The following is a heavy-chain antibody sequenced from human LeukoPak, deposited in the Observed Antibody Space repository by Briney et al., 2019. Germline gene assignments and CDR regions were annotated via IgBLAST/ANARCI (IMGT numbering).Heavy chain of an antibody. CDR1: GGSISGSSFY. D-gene: IGHD2-2*01. Sequence: SETLSLTCTVSGGSISGSSFYWAWLRQAPGRGLEWIGSICHIGKTFYSPSLKSRVTMSVDTSKNQFSLKLSSVTAADTAVYYCARRRLVGYCSSTSCQSPFDYWGQGTLVTVSS. CDR2: ICHIGKT. J-gene: IGHJ4*02. V-gene: IGHV4-39*07. CDR3: ARRRLVGYCSSTSCQSPFDY.